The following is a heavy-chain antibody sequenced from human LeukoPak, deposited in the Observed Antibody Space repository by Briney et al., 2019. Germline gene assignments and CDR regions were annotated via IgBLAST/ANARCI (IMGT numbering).Heavy chain of an antibody. CDR2: INWNGGST. D-gene: IGHD6-6*01. V-gene: IGHV3-20*01. CDR1: GFTFDDYG. Sequence: PGGSLRLSCAASGFTFDDYGMSWVRQAPGKGLEWVSGINWNGGSTGYADSVKGRFTISRDNAKNSLYLQMNSLRAEDTALYHCARVSEAARNYYYYYMDVWGKGTTVTVSS. J-gene: IGHJ6*03. CDR3: ARVSEAARNYYYYYMDV.